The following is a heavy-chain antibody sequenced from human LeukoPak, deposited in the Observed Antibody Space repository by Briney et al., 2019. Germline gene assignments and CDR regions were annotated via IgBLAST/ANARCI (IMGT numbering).Heavy chain of an antibody. D-gene: IGHD6-13*01. J-gene: IGHJ3*02. CDR3: AREKGTSSSWYGAFDI. V-gene: IGHV3-21*01. CDR2: ISSSSSYI. Sequence: KPGGSLRLSCAASGFTFSSYSMNWVRQAPGKGLEWVSSISSSSSYIYYADSVKGRFTISRDNAKNSLYLQMNSLRAEDTAVYYCAREKGTSSSWYGAFDIWGQGTMVTVSS. CDR1: GFTFSSYS.